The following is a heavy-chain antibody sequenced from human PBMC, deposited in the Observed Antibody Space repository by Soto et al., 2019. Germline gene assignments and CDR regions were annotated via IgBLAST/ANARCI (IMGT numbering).Heavy chain of an antibody. D-gene: IGHD3-3*01. CDR3: ARETAKGDYDFWSGYRANAFDI. V-gene: IGHV1-69*06. CDR2: IIAVFGAA. Sequence: GASVKVSCKASGGTFSSYAISWVRQAPGQGLEWMGWIIAVFGAANYAQKFQGRVTITADKSTSTAYMELSSLRSEDTAVYYCARETAKGDYDFWSGYRANAFDIWGQGTMVTVSS. J-gene: IGHJ3*02. CDR1: GGTFSSYA.